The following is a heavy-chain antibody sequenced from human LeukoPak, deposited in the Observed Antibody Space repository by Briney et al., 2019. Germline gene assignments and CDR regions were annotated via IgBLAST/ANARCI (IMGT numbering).Heavy chain of an antibody. J-gene: IGHJ4*02. CDR2: IYYSVTT. CDR3: ASYSPDWDFDY. Sequence: PAETLSLTCTVSGVSVTNHYWSWIRQPAGKGLEWIGLIYYSVTTNYNPSLKSRVSMSVDTSKNHFSLKVNSVTAADSAVYYCASYSPDWDFDYWGQGTLVTVSS. V-gene: IGHV4-4*07. D-gene: IGHD3/OR15-3a*01. CDR1: GVSVTNHY.